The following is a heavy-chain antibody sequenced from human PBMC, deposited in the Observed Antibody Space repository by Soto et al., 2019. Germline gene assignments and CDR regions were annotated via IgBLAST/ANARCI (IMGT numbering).Heavy chain of an antibody. CDR3: ARSQGDYDILTGYTGSYYYYMDV. V-gene: IGHV4-34*01. CDR2: INHSGST. CDR1: GGSFSGYY. Sequence: PSETLSLTCAVYGGSFSGYYWSWIRQPPGKGLEWIGEINHSGSTNYNPSLKSRVTISVDTSRNQFSLKLSSVTAADTAVYYCARSQGDYDILTGYTGSYYYYMDVWGIGTMVTVSS. D-gene: IGHD3-9*01. J-gene: IGHJ6*03.